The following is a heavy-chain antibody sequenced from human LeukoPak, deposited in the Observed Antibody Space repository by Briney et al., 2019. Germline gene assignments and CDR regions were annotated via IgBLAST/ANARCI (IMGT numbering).Heavy chain of an antibody. CDR1: GFTFSSYG. CDR3: AKVGGPFDI. J-gene: IGHJ3*02. V-gene: IGHV3-30*18. CDR2: ISYDGSNK. Sequence: GGSLRLSCAASGFTFSSYGMHWVRQAPGKGLEWVAVISYDGSNKYYADSVKGRFTISRDNSKNTLYLQMNSLRAEDTAVYYCAKVGGPFDIWGQGTMVTVSS.